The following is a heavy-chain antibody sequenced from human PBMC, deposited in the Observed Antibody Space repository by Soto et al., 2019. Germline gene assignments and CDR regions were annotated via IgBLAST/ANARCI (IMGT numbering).Heavy chain of an antibody. CDR2: IYYSGST. CDR3: AIGVTMVRGVLDYYYYGMDV. V-gene: IGHV4-61*01. CDR1: GGSVSSGSYY. D-gene: IGHD3-10*01. Sequence: SETLSLTCTVSGGSVSSGSYYWSWIRQPPGKGLEWIGYIYYSGSTNYNPSLKSRVTISVDTSKNQFSMKLSSVTAADTAVYYCAIGVTMVRGVLDYYYYGMDVWGQGTTVTVSS. J-gene: IGHJ6*02.